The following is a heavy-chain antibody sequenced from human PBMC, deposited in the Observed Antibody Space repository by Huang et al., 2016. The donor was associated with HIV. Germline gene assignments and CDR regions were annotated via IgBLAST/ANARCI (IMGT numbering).Heavy chain of an antibody. CDR3: AGDRDLRYCTGGTCYSTWFDP. CDR2: SYYTWIT. CDR1: GGPITSHY. D-gene: IGHD2-15*01. V-gene: IGHV4-59*11. Sequence: QVHLQESGPGLVRPSETLSLTCTVSGGPITSHYWSWIRQPPGKGLAWIANSYYTWITYYNPSPKNRDTNVTDTSMNQLSLKLSSVTAADTAVYYCAGDRDLRYCTGGTCYSTWFDPWGQGTLVTVSS. J-gene: IGHJ5*02.